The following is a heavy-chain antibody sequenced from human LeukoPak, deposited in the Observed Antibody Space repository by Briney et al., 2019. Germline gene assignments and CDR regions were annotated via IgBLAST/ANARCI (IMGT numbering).Heavy chain of an antibody. D-gene: IGHD3-16*01. J-gene: IGHJ2*01. CDR3: AKGVPFVSGRYWYFDL. V-gene: IGHV3-23*01. Sequence: PGGSLRLSCAASGFTFSSYAMNWVRQAPGKGLEWVSEISVSGNNRHYADSVKGRFTISRDQSKNTVYLEMNSLRVEDTALYYCAKGVPFVSGRYWYFDLWGRGTLVTVSS. CDR1: GFTFSSYA. CDR2: ISVSGNNR.